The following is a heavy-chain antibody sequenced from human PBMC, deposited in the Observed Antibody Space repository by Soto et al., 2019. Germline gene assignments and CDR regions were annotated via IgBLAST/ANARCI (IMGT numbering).Heavy chain of an antibody. V-gene: IGHV3-7*01. J-gene: IGHJ3*02. CDR3: ARVGYYGSGSYNDI. Sequence: GGSLRLSCAASGFTFSSYWMSWVRQAPGKGLEWVANIKQDGSEKYYVDSVKGRFTISRDNAKNSLYLQMNSLRAEDTAVYYCARVGYYGSGSYNDIWGQGTMVTVSS. CDR1: GFTFSSYW. CDR2: IKQDGSEK. D-gene: IGHD3-10*01.